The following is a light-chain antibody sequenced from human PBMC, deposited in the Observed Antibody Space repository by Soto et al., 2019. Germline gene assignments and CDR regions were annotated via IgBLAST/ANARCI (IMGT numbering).Light chain of an antibody. CDR1: ESVSTSY. J-gene: IGKJ3*01. Sequence: EIVLTQSPGTLSLSPGERATLSCRASESVSTSYLAWYQQKPGQAPRLLIYGASGRATGIPDRFSVSASGTYFTLTISRLAPEDFAVYYCQHYGTSALFGPGTKVDIK. V-gene: IGKV3-20*01. CDR2: GAS. CDR3: QHYGTSAL.